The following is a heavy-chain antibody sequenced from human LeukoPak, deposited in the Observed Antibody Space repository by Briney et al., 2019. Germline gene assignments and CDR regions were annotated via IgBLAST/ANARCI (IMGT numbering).Heavy chain of an antibody. CDR3: ASLLPYYYDSSGSDY. Sequence: SETLSLTCTVSGGSISSYYWSWIRQPPGKGLEWIGYIYYSGSTNYNPSLKSRVTISVDTSKNQFSLKLSSVTAADTAVYYCASLLPYYYDSSGSDYWGQGTLVTVSS. D-gene: IGHD3-22*01. J-gene: IGHJ4*02. V-gene: IGHV4-59*01. CDR1: GGSISSYY. CDR2: IYYSGST.